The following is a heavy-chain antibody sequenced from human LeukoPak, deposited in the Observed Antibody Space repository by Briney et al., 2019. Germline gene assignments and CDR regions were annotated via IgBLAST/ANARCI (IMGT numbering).Heavy chain of an antibody. CDR2: TYYRSKWYS. D-gene: IGHD2-2*03. V-gene: IGHV6-1*01. CDR3: ASGWYFDY. CDR1: GDSVSSNNVA. Sequence: SQTLSLTCAISGDSVSSNNVAWNWIRQSPSRGLEWLGRTYYRSKWYSDYAVSVKSRITINPDTSKSQFSLQLNSLTPEDTAVYYCASGWYFDYWGQGTLVTVSS. J-gene: IGHJ4*02.